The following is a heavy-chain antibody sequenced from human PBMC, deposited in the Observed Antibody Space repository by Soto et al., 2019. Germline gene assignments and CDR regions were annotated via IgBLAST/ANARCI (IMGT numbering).Heavy chain of an antibody. V-gene: IGHV3-30-3*01. D-gene: IGHD1-20*01. CDR2: ISYDGSSQ. CDR1: GFTFSSYP. Sequence: GGSLRLSCAASGFTFSSYPMHWVRQAPGKGLEWVTVISYDGSSQSYADSVKGRFTISRDNSKDTLYLQMHSLRSEDTAVYYCARGPITQTSFIDHWGQGTLVTVSS. CDR3: ARGPITQTSFIDH. J-gene: IGHJ4*02.